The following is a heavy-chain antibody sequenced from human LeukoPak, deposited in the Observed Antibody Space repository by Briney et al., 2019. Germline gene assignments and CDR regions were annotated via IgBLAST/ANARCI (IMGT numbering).Heavy chain of an antibody. CDR2: MSGSGGST. CDR1: GFTLSGYA. CDR3: AKVHNVDTAMGCFDY. Sequence: GGSLRLSCAVSGFTLSGYAMSWVRQAPGKGLEWVSGMSGSGGSTNYADSAKGRFTISRDNFKNTLYLQMNSLRAEDTAVYYCAKVHNVDTAMGCFDYWGQGTLVTVSS. V-gene: IGHV3-23*01. J-gene: IGHJ4*02. D-gene: IGHD5-18*01.